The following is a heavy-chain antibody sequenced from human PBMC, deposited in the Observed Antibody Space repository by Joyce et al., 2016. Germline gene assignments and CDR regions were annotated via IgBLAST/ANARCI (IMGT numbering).Heavy chain of an antibody. CDR1: GYAFINYY. D-gene: IGHD6-19*01. CDR3: ARGGLRRGSGHKELSEIDY. V-gene: IGHV1-2*04. Sequence: QVHLMPSGAAVTKPGASEKVACKASGYAFINYYIHWVRQAPGQGREWMGWINLYSCVTSLAQKVQGWVTMTRDASITTAYMELTSLKSDDTAVYYCARGGLRRGSGHKELSEIDYWGQGTLVTVSS. J-gene: IGHJ4*02. CDR2: INLYSCVT.